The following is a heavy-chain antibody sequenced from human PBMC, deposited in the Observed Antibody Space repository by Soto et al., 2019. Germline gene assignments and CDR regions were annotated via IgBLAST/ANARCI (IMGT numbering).Heavy chain of an antibody. CDR1: GFTFTSYA. CDR3: ARVPPWGNSAGDYYIQHYDS. Sequence: ASVKVSCKSSGFTFTSYAIHWLRLAPGQRPQWMGWINGGSGNTKYSQDFQGRVTFTRDTFATTAYLELSSLRSEDTAVYYCARVPPWGNSAGDYYIQHYDSWGQGTPVTVSS. J-gene: IGHJ4*02. CDR2: INGGSGNT. D-gene: IGHD3-10*01. V-gene: IGHV1-3*01.